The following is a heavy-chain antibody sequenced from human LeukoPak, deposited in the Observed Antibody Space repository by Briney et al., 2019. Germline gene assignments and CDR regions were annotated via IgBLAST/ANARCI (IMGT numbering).Heavy chain of an antibody. D-gene: IGHD3-16*01. J-gene: IGHJ5*02. V-gene: IGHV1-18*01. CDR2: ISAYNGNT. Sequence: ASVKVSCKASGYTFTSYGISWVRQAPGQGLEWMGWISAYNGNTNYAQKLQGRVAMTTDTSTSTAYMELRSLRSDDTAVYHCARDRLITFGGGFFPQAFDPWGQGTLVTVSS. CDR3: ARDRLITFGGGFFPQAFDP. CDR1: GYTFTSYG.